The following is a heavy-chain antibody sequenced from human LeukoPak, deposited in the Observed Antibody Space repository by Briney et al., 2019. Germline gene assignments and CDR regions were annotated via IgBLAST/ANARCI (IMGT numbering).Heavy chain of an antibody. Sequence: GGSLRLSCAASGFTFSSYWMHWVRQAPGKGLVWVSRINSDGSSTSYADSVKGRFTISRDNAKNTLYLQTNSLRAEDTAVYYCARVPRYGGNHHFDYWGQGTLVTVSS. CDR2: INSDGSST. D-gene: IGHD4-23*01. CDR1: GFTFSSYW. V-gene: IGHV3-74*01. J-gene: IGHJ4*02. CDR3: ARVPRYGGNHHFDY.